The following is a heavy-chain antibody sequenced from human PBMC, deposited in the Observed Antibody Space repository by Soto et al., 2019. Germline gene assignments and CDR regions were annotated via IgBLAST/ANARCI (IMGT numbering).Heavy chain of an antibody. CDR3: ARDHLVAGNFDS. D-gene: IGHD6-19*01. CDR2: IYTGGST. CDR1: GGSISGYY. Sequence: LSLTCTVSGGSISGYYWSWIRQPAGKGLEWIGRIYTGGSTNYNPSLKSRVTMSIDTSKNQFSLKLSSVTAADTAVYYCARDHLVAGNFDSWGQGTLVTVSS. V-gene: IGHV4-4*07. J-gene: IGHJ4*02.